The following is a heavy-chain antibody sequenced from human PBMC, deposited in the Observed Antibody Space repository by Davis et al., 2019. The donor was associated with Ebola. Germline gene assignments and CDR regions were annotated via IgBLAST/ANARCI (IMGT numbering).Heavy chain of an antibody. Sequence: MPSETLSLTCTVSGASISSRSYYWGWIRQPPGKGLEWVGSFSYGDNTHYYNPSLRSRVTISVDTSRNQFSLKLSSATAADTAVYYCARPWYSGTYYDDYDIWGQGTMVAVSS. CDR2: FSYGDNTH. CDR3: ARPWYSGTYYDDYDI. V-gene: IGHV4-39*01. J-gene: IGHJ3*02. D-gene: IGHD1-26*01. CDR1: GASISSRSYY.